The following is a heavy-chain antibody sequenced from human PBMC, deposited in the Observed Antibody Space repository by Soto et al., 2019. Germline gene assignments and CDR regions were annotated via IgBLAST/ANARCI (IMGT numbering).Heavy chain of an antibody. CDR2: ISSGGGST. V-gene: IGHV3-23*01. D-gene: IGHD6-13*01. CDR1: GFTFSSYA. Sequence: EVQLLESGGGLVQPGGSLRLSCAVSGFTFSSYAMSWVRQAPGEGLEWVSAISSGGGSTYYADSVKGRFTISRDSSKNKLYLQMNSLRVEDTDVYYCAKDSSSWSRAGRLFDPWGQGTLVTVSS. CDR3: AKDSSSWSRAGRLFDP. J-gene: IGHJ5*02.